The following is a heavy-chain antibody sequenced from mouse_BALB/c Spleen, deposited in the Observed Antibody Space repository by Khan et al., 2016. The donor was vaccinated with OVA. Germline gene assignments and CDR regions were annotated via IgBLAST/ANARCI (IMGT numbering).Heavy chain of an antibody. CDR1: GFNIEDTY. D-gene: IGHD1-1*02. CDR2: IDPANGNT. V-gene: IGHV14-3*02. J-gene: IGHJ4*01. Sequence: VQLKQSGAELVKPGASVKLSCTASGFNIEDTYIHWVMQRPEQGLEWIGRIDPANGNTKYDPKFQGKATITADTSSNIAYLQLSSLTSEDTAVYYCARGGWSYTMDYWGQGTSVTVSS. CDR3: ARGGWSYTMDY.